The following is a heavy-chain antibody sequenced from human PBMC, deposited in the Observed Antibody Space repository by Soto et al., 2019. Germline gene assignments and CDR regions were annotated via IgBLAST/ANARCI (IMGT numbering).Heavy chain of an antibody. CDR1: GFTVTNYY. V-gene: IGHV3-53*01. D-gene: IGHD3-10*02. Sequence: GGSLRLSCAASGFTVTNYYMSWVRQAPGKGLEWVSVIYSGGNTNYADSVKGRFTISRDISKNTLYLQMNSLRGEDTAVYYCTIVRVADSALDHWGQGTLATVSS. CDR2: IYSGGNT. J-gene: IGHJ4*02. CDR3: TIVRVADSALDH.